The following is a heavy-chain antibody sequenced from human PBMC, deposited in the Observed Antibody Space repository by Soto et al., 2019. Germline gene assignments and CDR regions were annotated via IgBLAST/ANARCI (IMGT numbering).Heavy chain of an antibody. Sequence: SETLSLTCTVSGGSISSGDYYWSWIRQPPGKGLEWIGYIYYSGSTYYNPSLKSRVTISVDTSKNQFSLKLSSVTAADTAVYYCARERAFMVRGVGMGPSDGMDVWGQGTTVTVSS. J-gene: IGHJ6*02. CDR1: GGSISSGDYY. CDR3: ARERAFMVRGVGMGPSDGMDV. D-gene: IGHD3-10*01. V-gene: IGHV4-30-4*01. CDR2: IYYSGST.